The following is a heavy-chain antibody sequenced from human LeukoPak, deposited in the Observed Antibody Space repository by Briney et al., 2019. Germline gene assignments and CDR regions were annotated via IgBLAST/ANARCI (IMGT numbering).Heavy chain of an antibody. J-gene: IGHJ5*02. CDR2: IIPIFGTA. Sequence: GASAKVCCKASGGTFSSYAISWVRQAPGQGLEWMGGIIPIFGTANYAQKFQGRVTITTDESTSTAYMELSSLRSEGTAVYYCARDNVAMVTRWFDPWGQGTLVTVSS. CDR3: ARDNVAMVTRWFDP. V-gene: IGHV1-69*05. CDR1: GGTFSSYA. D-gene: IGHD5-18*01.